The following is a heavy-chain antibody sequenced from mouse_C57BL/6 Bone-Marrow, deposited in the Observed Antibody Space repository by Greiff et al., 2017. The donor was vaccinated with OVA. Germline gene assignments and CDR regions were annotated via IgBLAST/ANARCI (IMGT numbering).Heavy chain of an antibody. CDR3: AQSNPYYFDY. CDR2: IDPSDSYT. V-gene: IGHV1-50*01. D-gene: IGHD2-5*01. CDR1: GYTFTSYW. J-gene: IGHJ2*01. Sequence: QVQLQQSGAELVKPGASVKLSCKASGYTFTSYWMQWVKQRPGQGLEWIGEIDPSDSYTNYNQKFKGKATLTVDTSSSTAYMQLSSLTSEDSAVYYCAQSNPYYFDYWGQGTTLTVSS.